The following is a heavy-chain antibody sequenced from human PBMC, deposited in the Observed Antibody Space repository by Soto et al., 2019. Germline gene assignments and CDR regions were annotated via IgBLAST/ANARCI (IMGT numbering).Heavy chain of an antibody. J-gene: IGHJ4*02. Sequence: ASVKVSCKASGYTFTSYAMHWVRQAPGQRLEWMGWINAGNGNTKYSQKFQGRVTITRDTSASTAYMELSSLRSEDTAVYYCARDASRTYGDYSDYWGQGTLVTVSS. V-gene: IGHV1-3*01. CDR3: ARDASRTYGDYSDY. D-gene: IGHD4-17*01. CDR1: GYTFTSYA. CDR2: INAGNGNT.